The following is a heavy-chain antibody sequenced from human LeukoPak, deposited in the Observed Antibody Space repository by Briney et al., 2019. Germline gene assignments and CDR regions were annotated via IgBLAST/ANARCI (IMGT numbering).Heavy chain of an antibody. V-gene: IGHV3-11*04. D-gene: IGHD3-3*01. CDR2: ISTSGNTI. CDR3: ARQYYDFWSGFYTADYYFDY. J-gene: IGHJ4*02. CDR1: GFTFRDYY. Sequence: GGSLRLSCAASGFTFRDYYMSWIRQAPGKGLEWVSYISTSGNTIYYADSVKGRFTISRDNAQTSLYLEMNSLRGEDSAVYYCARQYYDFWSGFYTADYYFDYWGRGTLVTVSS.